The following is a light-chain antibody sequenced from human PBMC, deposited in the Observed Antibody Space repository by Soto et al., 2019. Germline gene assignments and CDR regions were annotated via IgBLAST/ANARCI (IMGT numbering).Light chain of an antibody. CDR3: QHYINSPRT. CDR2: GAS. J-gene: IGKJ1*01. Sequence: EIVLTQSPGTLSLSPGERVTLSCRASQSICNNYLAWYQQKPGQAPRLLMYGASTRITGIPDRFSGSGSGTDFTLTINRLQPEDFAVYYCQHYINSPRTFGQGTKVEIK. CDR1: QSICNNY. V-gene: IGKV3-20*01.